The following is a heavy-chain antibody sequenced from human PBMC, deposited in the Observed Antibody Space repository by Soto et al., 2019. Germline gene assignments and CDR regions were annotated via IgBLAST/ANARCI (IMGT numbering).Heavy chain of an antibody. J-gene: IGHJ4*02. CDR2: ISSSSYTI. V-gene: IGHV3-48*04. CDR1: GFSFRSYS. D-gene: IGHD2-8*01. Sequence: SQRLSYAASGFSFRSYSMNWIRQAPGKGLEWLSDISSSSYTIYYADSVKGRFTISRDNAKNSLYLQMDSLRAEDTAVYYCARELEYCSNGVCYPYFDSWGQGTLVTVSS. CDR3: ARELEYCSNGVCYPYFDS.